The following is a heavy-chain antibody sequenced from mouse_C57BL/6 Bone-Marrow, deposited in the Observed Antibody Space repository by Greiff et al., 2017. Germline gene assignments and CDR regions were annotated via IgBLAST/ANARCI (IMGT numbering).Heavy chain of an antibody. Sequence: VQLQQSGAELAKPGASVKLPCKASGYTFTSYWMHWVKQRPGQGLEWIGYINPSSGYTKYNQKFKDKATLTADKSSSTAYMQLSSLTYEDSAVYYWARRAYGSIWYFDVWGTGTTVTVSS. CDR2: INPSSGYT. CDR3: ARRAYGSIWYFDV. D-gene: IGHD1-1*01. V-gene: IGHV1-7*01. J-gene: IGHJ1*03. CDR1: GYTFTSYW.